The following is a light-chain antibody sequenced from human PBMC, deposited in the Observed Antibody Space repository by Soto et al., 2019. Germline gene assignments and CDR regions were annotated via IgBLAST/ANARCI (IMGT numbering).Light chain of an antibody. CDR3: PKYNSAPRP. CDR2: AAS. J-gene: IGKJ1*01. Sequence: DIQMTQSPSSLSASVGDRVTITCLASQGISNYLAWYQQKPGKVPKLLIYAASTLQSGVPSRFSGSGSGTDFTLTISSLQPEDVATYYCPKYNSAPRPFGQGTKVDIK. V-gene: IGKV1-27*01. CDR1: QGISNY.